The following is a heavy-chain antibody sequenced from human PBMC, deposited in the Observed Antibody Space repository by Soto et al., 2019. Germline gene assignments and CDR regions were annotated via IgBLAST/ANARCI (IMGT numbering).Heavy chain of an antibody. Sequence: ASVKVSCKTSGYTFTNHGINWVRQAPGQGLEWMGWINPYNANTNYAQKLQGRVTMTTDTSTSTAYMDLRSLTSDDTAVYYCARDRVAGIWGDAFYSWAQGTMFTVSS. CDR3: ARDRVAGIWGDAFYS. V-gene: IGHV1-18*04. D-gene: IGHD3-16*01. J-gene: IGHJ3*02. CDR1: GYTFTNHG. CDR2: INPYNANT.